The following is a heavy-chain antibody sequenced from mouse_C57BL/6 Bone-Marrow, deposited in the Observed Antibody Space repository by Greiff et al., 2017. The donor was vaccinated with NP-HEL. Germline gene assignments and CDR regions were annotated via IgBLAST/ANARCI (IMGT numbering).Heavy chain of an antibody. CDR2: IYPGDGDT. D-gene: IGHD4-1*01. CDR3: ASELGPYYYAMDY. CDR1: GYAFSSSW. V-gene: IGHV1-82*01. J-gene: IGHJ4*01. Sequence: QVQLKESGPELVKPGASVKISCKASGYAFSSSWMNWVKQRPGKGLEWIGRIYPGDGDTNYNGKFKGKATLTADKSSSTAYMQLSSLTSEDSAVYFCASELGPYYYAMDYWGQGTSVTVSS.